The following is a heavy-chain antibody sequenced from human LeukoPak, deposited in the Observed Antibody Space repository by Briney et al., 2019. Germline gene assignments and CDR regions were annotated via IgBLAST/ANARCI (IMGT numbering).Heavy chain of an antibody. J-gene: IGHJ3*02. D-gene: IGHD3-22*01. Sequence: SETLSLTCTVSGGSISSYYWSWIRQPPGKGLECIVYIYYSGSTNYNPSLKSRVTISVDTSKNQFSLKLSSVTAADTAVYYCARVLISRWDYDSTNDAFDIWGQGTMVTVSS. CDR1: GGSISSYY. CDR2: IYYSGST. CDR3: ARVLISRWDYDSTNDAFDI. V-gene: IGHV4-59*01.